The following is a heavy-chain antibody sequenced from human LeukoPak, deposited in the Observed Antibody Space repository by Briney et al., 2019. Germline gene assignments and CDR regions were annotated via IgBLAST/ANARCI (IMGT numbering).Heavy chain of an antibody. CDR2: IIPIFGIA. D-gene: IGHD5-18*01. Sequence: GSSVKVSCKASGGTFSGYAISWVRQAPGQGLEWMGRIIPIFGIANYAQKFQGRGTITADKSTSTAYMELSSLRSEDTAVYYCARGSDTAMDPDWYFDLWGRGTLVTVSS. J-gene: IGHJ2*01. V-gene: IGHV1-69*04. CDR1: GGTFSGYA. CDR3: ARGSDTAMDPDWYFDL.